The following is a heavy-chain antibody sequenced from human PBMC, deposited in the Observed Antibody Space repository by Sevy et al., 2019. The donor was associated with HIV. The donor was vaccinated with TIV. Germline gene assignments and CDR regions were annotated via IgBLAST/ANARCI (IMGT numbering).Heavy chain of an antibody. J-gene: IGHJ6*03. Sequence: GESLKISCAASGFTVSSNYMSWVRQAPGKGLEWVSVIYSGGSTYYADSVKGRFTISRDNSKNTLYLQMNSLRAEDTAVYYCARIGYSSGWYDYYYYYMDVWGKGTTVTVSS. CDR2: IYSGGST. CDR3: ARIGYSSGWYDYYYYYMDV. CDR1: GFTVSSNY. V-gene: IGHV3-53*01. D-gene: IGHD6-19*01.